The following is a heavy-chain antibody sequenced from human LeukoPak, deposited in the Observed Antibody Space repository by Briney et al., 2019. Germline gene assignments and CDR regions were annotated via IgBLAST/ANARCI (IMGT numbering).Heavy chain of an antibody. Sequence: SETLSLTCTVSGGSISSSSYYWGWIRQPPGKGLEWIGSIYYSGSTHYNPSLKSRVTISVDTSKNQFSLKLSSVTAADTAVYYCARDPILGYCSSTSCSDYWGQGTLVTVSS. CDR1: GGSISSSSYY. J-gene: IGHJ4*02. CDR2: IYYSGST. D-gene: IGHD2-2*01. CDR3: ARDPILGYCSSTSCSDY. V-gene: IGHV4-39*02.